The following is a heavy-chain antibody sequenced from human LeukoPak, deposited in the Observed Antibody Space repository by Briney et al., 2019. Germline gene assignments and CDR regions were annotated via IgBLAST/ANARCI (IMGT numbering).Heavy chain of an antibody. Sequence: GGSLRLSCAASGFNFNDGAMTWVRQAPGKGLEWVSLISSSGRNTYYTDSVRGRFTISRDNSKKTLSLQMNSLRVEDTAIYYCAKDIQLSGWGRGTMVTVSS. CDR1: GFNFNDGA. J-gene: IGHJ3*01. D-gene: IGHD5-24*01. CDR2: ISSSGRNT. V-gene: IGHV3-23*01. CDR3: AKDIQLSG.